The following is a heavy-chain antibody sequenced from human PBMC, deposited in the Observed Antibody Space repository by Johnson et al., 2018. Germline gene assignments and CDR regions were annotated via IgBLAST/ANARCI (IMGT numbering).Heavy chain of an antibody. CDR1: GFTFSSYA. CDR3: AKGREYDSSTYYSEYFQH. CDR2: TSGSGDVI. V-gene: IGHV3-23*04. J-gene: IGHJ1*01. Sequence: VQLVQSGGGLVQPGGSXRLSCAASGFTFSSYAMSWVRQAPGKGLEWVSDTSGSGDVIYYADPVKGRFTKSRDNSKHTLYVPMNSLTAEDTAVYYCAKGREYDSSTYYSEYFQHWGQGTLVTVSS. D-gene: IGHD3-22*01.